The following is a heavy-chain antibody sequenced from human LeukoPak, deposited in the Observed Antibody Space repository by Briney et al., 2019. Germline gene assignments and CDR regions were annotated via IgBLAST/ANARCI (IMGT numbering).Heavy chain of an antibody. Sequence: PSETLSLTCAVYGGSFSGYYWSWIRQPPGKGLEWIGEINHSGSTNYNPSLKSRVTISVDTSKNQFSLKLSSVTAADTAVYYCARGGCSGGSCYSRGPWFDRWGQGALVSVSS. CDR1: GGSFSGYY. V-gene: IGHV4-34*01. CDR3: ARGGCSGGSCYSRGPWFDR. D-gene: IGHD2-15*01. J-gene: IGHJ5*02. CDR2: INHSGST.